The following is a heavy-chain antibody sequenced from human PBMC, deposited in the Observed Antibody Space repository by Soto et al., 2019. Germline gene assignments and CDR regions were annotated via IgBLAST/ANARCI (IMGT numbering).Heavy chain of an antibody. Sequence: ASLKVSCKASGYTFTSYDINWVRQATGQGLEWMGWMNPNSGNTAYAQKFQGRVTMTRNTSISTAYMELSSLRAEDTAVYYCASERAGFLEWYPGCGWFDPWGQGTLVTVSS. CDR3: ASERAGFLEWYPGCGWFDP. CDR2: MNPNSGNT. D-gene: IGHD3-3*01. J-gene: IGHJ5*02. V-gene: IGHV1-8*01. CDR1: GYTFTSYD.